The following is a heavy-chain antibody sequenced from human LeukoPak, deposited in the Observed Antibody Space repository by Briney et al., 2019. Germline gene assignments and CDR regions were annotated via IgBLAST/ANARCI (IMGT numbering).Heavy chain of an antibody. CDR2: ISGSGGST. CDR3: AKDMGRWFGELAYFDY. V-gene: IGHV3-23*01. J-gene: IGHJ4*02. D-gene: IGHD3-10*01. Sequence: SGGSLRLSCAASGFTFSSYAMSWVRQAPGKGLEWVSAISGSGGSTYYADSVKGRFTISRDNSKNTLYLQMNSLRAEDTAVYYCAKDMGRWFGELAYFDYWGQGTLVTVSS. CDR1: GFTFSSYA.